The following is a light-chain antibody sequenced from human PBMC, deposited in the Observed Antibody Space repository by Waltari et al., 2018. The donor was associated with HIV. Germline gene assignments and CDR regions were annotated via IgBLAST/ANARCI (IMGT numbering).Light chain of an antibody. V-gene: IGLV2-14*03. CDR2: DVT. CDR1: SSDVGGYNS. CDR3: KSKTSSTTPCV. Sequence: QSALTQPASVSGSPGQSITISCTGTSSDVGGYNSVAWYQQHPGKAPRLIIYDVTNQPSGVSNRFSGSKSGNTASLTISGLQADDEADYYCKSKTSSTTPCVFGTGTKVTVL. J-gene: IGLJ1*01.